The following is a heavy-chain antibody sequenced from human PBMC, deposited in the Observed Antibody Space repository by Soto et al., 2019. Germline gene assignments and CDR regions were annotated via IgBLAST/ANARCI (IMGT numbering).Heavy chain of an antibody. CDR3: AKIRGLVVPAEPLDY. CDR2: ISGSGGST. V-gene: IGHV3-23*01. CDR1: GFTFSSYA. Sequence: EVQLLESGGGLVQPGGSLRLCCAASGFTFSSYAMSWVRQAPGKGLEWVSAISGSGGSTYYADYVKGRFTISRDKSKNTLYLQMNSLRAEDTAVYYCAKIRGLVVPAEPLDYWGQGTLVTVSS. D-gene: IGHD2-2*01. J-gene: IGHJ4*02.